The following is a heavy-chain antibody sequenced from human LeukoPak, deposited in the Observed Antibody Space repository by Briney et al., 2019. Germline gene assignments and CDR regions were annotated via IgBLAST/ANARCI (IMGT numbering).Heavy chain of an antibody. CDR2: ISYDGSNK. J-gene: IGHJ4*02. CDR1: GFTFSSYA. Sequence: GGSLRLSCAAPGFTFSSYAMHWVRQAPGKGLEWVAVISYDGSNKYYADSVKGRFTISRDNSKNTLYLQMNSLRAEDTAVYYCARGGVQLWYFDYWGQGTLVTVSS. CDR3: ARGGVQLWYFDY. V-gene: IGHV3-30-3*01. D-gene: IGHD5-18*01.